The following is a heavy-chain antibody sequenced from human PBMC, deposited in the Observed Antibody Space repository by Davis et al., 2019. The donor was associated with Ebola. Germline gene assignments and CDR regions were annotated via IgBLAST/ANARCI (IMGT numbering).Heavy chain of an antibody. Sequence: SETLSLTCTVSGYSISSGFYWGWIRQPPGKGLEWIGSIYHSGSSYYYPSLKSRPTISVDTSKNQFSLKLRSVTAADTAVYYCARGGRWVPAATEVDYWGQGTLVTVSS. CDR2: IYHSGSS. CDR1: GYSISSGFY. V-gene: IGHV4-38-2*02. D-gene: IGHD2-2*01. J-gene: IGHJ4*02. CDR3: ARGGRWVPAATEVDY.